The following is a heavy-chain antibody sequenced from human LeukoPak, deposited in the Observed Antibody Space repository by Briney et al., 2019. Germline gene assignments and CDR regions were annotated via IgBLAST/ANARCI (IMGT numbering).Heavy chain of an antibody. J-gene: IGHJ6*03. D-gene: IGHD2/OR15-2a*01. CDR1: GGTFGSFA. CDR2: IIPIFGTT. Sequence: SVKVSCKTSGGTFGSFAISWVRQAPGQGLEWMGRIIPIFGTTEYAQKFQGRVTITTDESRSTAYMEVSSLRSRDTAVYYLARERETVSQYHDYCMDVWGKGTTVTVPS. CDR3: ARERETVSQYHDYCMDV. V-gene: IGHV1-69*05.